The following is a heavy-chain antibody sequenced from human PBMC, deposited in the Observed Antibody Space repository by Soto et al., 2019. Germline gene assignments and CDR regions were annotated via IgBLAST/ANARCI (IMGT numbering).Heavy chain of an antibody. J-gene: IGHJ3*02. D-gene: IGHD6-19*01. V-gene: IGHV4-59*01. CDR1: GGSISSYY. CDR2: IYYSGST. CDR3: ARQQWLVLNAFDI. Sequence: PSEPLSLTCTVSGGSISSYYWSWIRQPPGKGLEWIGYIYYSGSTNYNPSLKSRVTISVDTSKNQFSLKLSSVTAADTAVYYCARQQWLVLNAFDIWGQGTRFTVSS.